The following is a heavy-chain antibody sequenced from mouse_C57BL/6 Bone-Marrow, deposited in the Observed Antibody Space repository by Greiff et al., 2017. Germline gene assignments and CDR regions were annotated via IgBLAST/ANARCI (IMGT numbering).Heavy chain of an antibody. V-gene: IGHV1-72*01. Sequence: VKQSCKASGYTFPSYWMHWVKQRPGRGLAWIGRIDPNSGGTKYNEKFKSRATLTVDKPSSTAYMQLSSLTSEDSAVYSCARGGQIYSNFFDYWGQGTTLTVSS. CDR2: IDPNSGGT. J-gene: IGHJ2*01. CDR3: ARGGQIYSNFFDY. D-gene: IGHD2-5*01. CDR1: GYTFPSYW.